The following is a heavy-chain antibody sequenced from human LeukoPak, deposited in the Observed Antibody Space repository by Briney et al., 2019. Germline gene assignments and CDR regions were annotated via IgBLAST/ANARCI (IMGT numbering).Heavy chain of an antibody. D-gene: IGHD6-13*01. J-gene: IGHJ4*02. CDR3: ARHGSSWYEKDYFDY. Sequence: SETLSLTCTVSGGSISSYYWSWIRQPPGKGLEWIGYIYYSGSTNYNPSLKSRVTLSVDTSKNQFSLKLSSVTAADTAVYYCARHGSSWYEKDYFDYWGQGTLVTVSS. CDR1: GGSISSYY. V-gene: IGHV4-59*08. CDR2: IYYSGST.